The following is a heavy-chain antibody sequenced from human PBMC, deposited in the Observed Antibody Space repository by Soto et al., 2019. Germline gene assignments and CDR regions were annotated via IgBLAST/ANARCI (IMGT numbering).Heavy chain of an antibody. CDR3: ARDWGGVPAAMFNYYYYMDG. CDR2: ISSSSSYI. D-gene: IGHD2-2*01. Sequence: EVHLVESGGGLVKPGGSLRLSCAASGFTFSSYSMNWVRQAPGKGLEWVSSISSSSSYIYYADSVKGRFTISKDNAKNSLYLQMNSLGAEDTAVYYCARDWGGVPAAMFNYYYYMDGWGKGTTVTVSS. CDR1: GFTFSSYS. J-gene: IGHJ6*03. V-gene: IGHV3-21*01.